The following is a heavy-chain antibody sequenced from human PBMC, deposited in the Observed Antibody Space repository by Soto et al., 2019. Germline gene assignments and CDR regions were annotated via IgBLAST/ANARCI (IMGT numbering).Heavy chain of an antibody. CDR2: ISWNSGSI. D-gene: IGHD2-15*01. J-gene: IGHJ6*03. V-gene: IGHV3-9*01. CDR3: AKDGAYCSGGSCYEDHYYYMDV. CDR1: GFTFDDHA. Sequence: EVQLVESGGGLVQPGRSLRLSCAASGFTFDDHAMHWVRQAPGKGLEWVSGISWNSGSIGYADSVKGRFTISRDNAKNSLYLQMNSLRAEDTALYYCAKDGAYCSGGSCYEDHYYYMDVWGKGTTVTVSS.